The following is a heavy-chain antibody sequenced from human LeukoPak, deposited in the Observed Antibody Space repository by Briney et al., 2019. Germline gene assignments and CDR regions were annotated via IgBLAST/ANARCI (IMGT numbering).Heavy chain of an antibody. D-gene: IGHD3-16*01. CDR3: ARGGDLAYFDY. Sequence: SQTLSLTCAVSGGSICSGGYPWSWIRQPPGKGLEWIGYIYHSGSTYYNPSLKSRVTISVDRSKNQLSLKLSSVTAADTAVYYCARGGDLAYFDYWGQGTLVTVSS. J-gene: IGHJ4*02. V-gene: IGHV4-30-2*01. CDR2: IYHSGST. CDR1: GGSICSGGYP.